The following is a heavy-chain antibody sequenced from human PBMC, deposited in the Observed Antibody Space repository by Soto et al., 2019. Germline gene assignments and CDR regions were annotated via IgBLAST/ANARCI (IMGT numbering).Heavy chain of an antibody. CDR1: GFNFSSYG. J-gene: IGHJ4*02. Sequence: QVQLVESGGGVVQPGRSLRLSCAASGFNFSSYGMHWVRQAPGTGLEWVAVIWYDGSNKYYADSVKGRFTISRDNSKNTLYLQMNSLRAEDTAVYYCARGGSSSIWSPFIDYWGQGTLVTVSS. V-gene: IGHV3-33*01. CDR2: IWYDGSNK. CDR3: ARGGSSSIWSPFIDY. D-gene: IGHD6-13*01.